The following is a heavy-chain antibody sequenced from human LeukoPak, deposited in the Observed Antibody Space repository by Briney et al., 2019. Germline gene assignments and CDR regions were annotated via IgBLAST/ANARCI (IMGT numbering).Heavy chain of an antibody. V-gene: IGHV3-33*01. CDR2: IWYDGSNK. CDR1: GFTLSSYG. J-gene: IGHJ4*02. D-gene: IGHD3-10*01. Sequence: GGSLRLSCAASGFTLSSYGMHWVRQAPGKGLVWVAVIWYDGSNKYYADSVKGRFTISRDNSKNTLYLQMNSLRAEDTALYYCARRDYYGSGSPDFWGQGTLVTVSS. CDR3: ARRDYYGSGSPDF.